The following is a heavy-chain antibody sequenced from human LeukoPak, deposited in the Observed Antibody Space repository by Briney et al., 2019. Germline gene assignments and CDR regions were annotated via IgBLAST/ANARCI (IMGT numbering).Heavy chain of an antibody. CDR2: MNPNSGNT. V-gene: IGHV1-8*01. J-gene: IGHJ6*02. CDR3: ARIHRDYYYYYGMDV. Sequence: ASVKVSCKASGYTFTSYDINWVRQATGQGLEWMGWMNPNSGNTGYAQKFRGRVTMTRNTSISTAYMELSSLRSEDTAVYYCARIHRDYYYYYGMDVWGQGTTVTVSS. CDR1: GYTFTSYD.